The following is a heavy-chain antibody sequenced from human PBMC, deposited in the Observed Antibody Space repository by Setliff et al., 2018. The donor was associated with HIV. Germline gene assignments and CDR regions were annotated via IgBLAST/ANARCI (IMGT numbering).Heavy chain of an antibody. J-gene: IGHJ6*03. Sequence: GGSLRLSCKASGFRFRVYSMSWVRQAPGKGLEWVSYISSSSNTIYYADSEKGRFTISRDNAKNSLYLQMNSLRADDTAVYYCATDPRELSDYYNYLDVWGQGTPVTVSS. CDR1: GFRFRVYS. CDR3: ATDPRELSDYYNYLDV. V-gene: IGHV3-48*01. D-gene: IGHD1-7*01. CDR2: ISSSSNTI.